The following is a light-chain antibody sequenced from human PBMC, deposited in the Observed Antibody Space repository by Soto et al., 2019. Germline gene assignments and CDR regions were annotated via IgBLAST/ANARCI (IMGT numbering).Light chain of an antibody. CDR1: SSDVGGYNY. CDR2: EVS. CDR3: SSKRTTASLV. J-gene: IGLJ1*01. Sequence: QSVLTQPPSASGSPGQSVTISCTGTSSDVGGYNYVSWYQQHPGKAPKVIIYEVSKRPSGVPDRFSGSKSGSTASLTISGLQAADEADYYCSSKRTTASLVFGTGTKVTVL. V-gene: IGLV2-8*01.